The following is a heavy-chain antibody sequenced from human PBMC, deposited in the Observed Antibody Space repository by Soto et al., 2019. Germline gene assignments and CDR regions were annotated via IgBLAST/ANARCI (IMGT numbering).Heavy chain of an antibody. CDR3: ARDLSNYCGRIFSYYGMDV. V-gene: IGHV3-30-3*01. D-gene: IGHD4-4*01. CDR2: ISYDGSNK. CDR1: GFTFSSYA. J-gene: IGHJ6*02. Sequence: QVQLVESGGGVVQPGRSLRLSCAASGFTFSSYAMHWVRQAPGKGLEWVAVISYDGSNKYYADSVKGRFTISRDNYKNTLYLQMNSLRAEDTAVYYCARDLSNYCGRIFSYYGMDVWGQGTTVTVSS.